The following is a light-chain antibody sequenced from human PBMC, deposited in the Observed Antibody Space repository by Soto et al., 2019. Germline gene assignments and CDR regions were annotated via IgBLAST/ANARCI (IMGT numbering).Light chain of an antibody. V-gene: IGKV3-15*01. CDR2: GAS. Sequence: EVVMMQSPATLSFSPGDSATLSCRASQSITSSVAWYQQKPGQAPRLLIYGASTRATGIPARFSGSGPGTEFTLSIGSLQSEDFAVYYCQQYGYSPITFGQGTRLEIK. CDR1: QSITSS. J-gene: IGKJ5*01. CDR3: QQYGYSPIT.